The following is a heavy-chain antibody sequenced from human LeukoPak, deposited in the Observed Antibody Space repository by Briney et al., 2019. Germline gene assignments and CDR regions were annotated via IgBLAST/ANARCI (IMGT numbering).Heavy chain of an antibody. V-gene: IGHV3-33*06. Sequence: GRSLRLSCAASGFTFSSYGMHWVRQAPGKGLEWVAVIWYDGSNKYYADSVKGRFTISRDNSKNTLYLQMNSLAAEDTAVYYCANPNPYESERTVTDYWGQGTQVTVSS. CDR1: GFTFSSYG. J-gene: IGHJ4*02. CDR3: ANPNPYESERTVTDY. D-gene: IGHD4-17*01. CDR2: IWYDGSNK.